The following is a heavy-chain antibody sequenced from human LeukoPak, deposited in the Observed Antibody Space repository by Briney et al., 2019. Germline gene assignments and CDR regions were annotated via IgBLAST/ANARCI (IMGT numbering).Heavy chain of an antibody. CDR1: GFSLSTSGMR. CDR2: IDWDDDK. J-gene: IGHJ4*02. CDR3: ARIGWFFEFDY. V-gene: IGHV2-70*04. Sequence: SGPTLVNPTQTLTLTCTFPGFSLSTSGMRVSWIRQPPGKALEWLARIDWDDDKFYSTSLKTRLTISKDTSKNQVVLTMTNMDPVDTATYYCARIGWFFEFDYWGQGTLVTVSS. D-gene: IGHD3-10*01.